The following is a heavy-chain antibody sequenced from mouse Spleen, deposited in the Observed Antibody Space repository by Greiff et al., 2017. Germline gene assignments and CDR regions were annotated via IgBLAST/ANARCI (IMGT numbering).Heavy chain of an antibody. CDR2: IDPNSGGT. CDR1: GYTFTSYW. D-gene: IGHD1-1*01. V-gene: IGHV1-72*01. CDR3: ARSITTVVGRDYAMDY. Sequence: QVQLQQSGAELVKPGASVKLSCKASGYTFTSYWMHWVKQRPGRGLEWIGRIDPNSGGTKYNEKFKSKATLTVDKPSSTAYMQLSSLTSEDSAVYYCARSITTVVGRDYAMDYWGQGTSVTVSS. J-gene: IGHJ4*01.